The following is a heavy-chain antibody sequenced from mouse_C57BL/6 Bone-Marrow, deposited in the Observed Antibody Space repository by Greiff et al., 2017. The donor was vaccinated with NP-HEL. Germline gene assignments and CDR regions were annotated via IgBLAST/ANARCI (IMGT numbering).Heavy chain of an antibody. Sequence: EVKLMESGPELVKPGASVKISCKASGYSFTDYNMNWVKQSNGKSLEWIGVINPNYGTTSYNQKFKGKATLTVDQSSSTAYMQLNSLTSEDSAVYYCARLYYGNYDAMDYWGQGTSVTVSS. CDR1: GYSFTDYN. CDR2: INPNYGTT. CDR3: ARLYYGNYDAMDY. D-gene: IGHD2-1*01. V-gene: IGHV1-39*01. J-gene: IGHJ4*01.